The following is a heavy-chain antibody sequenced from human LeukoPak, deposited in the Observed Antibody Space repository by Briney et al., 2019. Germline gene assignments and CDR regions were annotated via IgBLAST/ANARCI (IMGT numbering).Heavy chain of an antibody. CDR3: ARDLGKWEPQDY. CDR1: GFTFSSYS. Sequence: PGGSLRLSCAASGFTFSSYSMKWVRQAPGKGLEWVSSISSGSSYIYYVDSVKGRFTISRDNAKNSLFLQMNSLRAEDTAVYYCARDLGKWEPQDYWGQGTLVTVSS. J-gene: IGHJ4*02. V-gene: IGHV3-21*01. CDR2: ISSGSSYI. D-gene: IGHD1-26*01.